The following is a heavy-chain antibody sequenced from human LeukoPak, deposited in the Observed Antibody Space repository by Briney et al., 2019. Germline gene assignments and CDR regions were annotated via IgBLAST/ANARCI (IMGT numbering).Heavy chain of an antibody. CDR2: ISVYNSNT. J-gene: IGHJ4*02. D-gene: IGHD3-22*01. CDR1: GYTFTRYG. Sequence: ASVKVSCKASGYTFTRYGITWVRQAPGQGLEWMGWISVYNSNTKYAQKLQGRVTTTTETSASTAYMELRSLRSDDTAVYYCARDYSRGDPDYWGQGTLVTVSS. V-gene: IGHV1-18*01. CDR3: ARDYSRGDPDY.